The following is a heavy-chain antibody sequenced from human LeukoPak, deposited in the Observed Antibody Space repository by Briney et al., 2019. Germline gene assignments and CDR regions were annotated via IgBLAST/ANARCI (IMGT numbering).Heavy chain of an antibody. CDR3: AREDPNDFWSGSDAFDI. CDR1: GFTFSNAW. D-gene: IGHD3-3*01. CDR2: IKSKTDGGTT. Sequence: GGSLRLSCAASGFTFSNAWMSWVRQAPGKGLEWVGRIKSKTDGGTTDYAAPVKGRFTISRDDSKNTLYLQMNSLRAEDTAVYYCAREDPNDFWSGSDAFDIWGQGTMITVSS. J-gene: IGHJ3*02. V-gene: IGHV3-15*01.